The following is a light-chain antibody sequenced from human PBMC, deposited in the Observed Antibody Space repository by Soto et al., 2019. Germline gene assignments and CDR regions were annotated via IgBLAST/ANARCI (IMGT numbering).Light chain of an antibody. V-gene: IGKV1-27*01. CDR1: QGISNF. Sequence: DIQMTRSPSSLSASVGDRVTITCRASQGISNFLAWYQQKPGKVPKLLIYAASTLQSGVPSRFSGSGSGTDFTLTITSLQPEDVATYYCQKYNSAPWTFGQGTKVEIK. J-gene: IGKJ1*01. CDR2: AAS. CDR3: QKYNSAPWT.